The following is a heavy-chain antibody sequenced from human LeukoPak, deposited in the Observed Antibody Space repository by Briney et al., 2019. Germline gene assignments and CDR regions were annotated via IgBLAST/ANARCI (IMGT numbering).Heavy chain of an antibody. Sequence: GGSLRLSCAASGFTFNNSYMCWVRQAPGKGLEWVGRIKSKVDGETTDYGAPVKGRFTISRDDSRNTLYLQMNSLKTEDTAVYYCTTDAGYSSRWYNYWGQGTLVTVSS. CDR3: TTDAGYSSRWYNY. CDR1: GFTFNNSY. D-gene: IGHD6-13*01. CDR2: IKSKVDGETT. V-gene: IGHV3-15*01. J-gene: IGHJ4*02.